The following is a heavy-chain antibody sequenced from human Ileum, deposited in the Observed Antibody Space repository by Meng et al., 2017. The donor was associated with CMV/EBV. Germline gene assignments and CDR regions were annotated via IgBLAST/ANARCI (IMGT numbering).Heavy chain of an antibody. D-gene: IGHD5-18*01. V-gene: IGHV1-2*02. Sequence: ASVKVSCKASGYTFTGYYMHWVRQAPGQGLEWMGWINPNSGGTNYAQKFQGRVTMTRDTSISTAYMELSRLRSDDTAVYYCARVRQLWPEDYLDDWGQGTLVTVSS. CDR3: ARVRQLWPEDYLDD. CDR2: INPNSGGT. CDR1: GYTFTGYY. J-gene: IGHJ4*02.